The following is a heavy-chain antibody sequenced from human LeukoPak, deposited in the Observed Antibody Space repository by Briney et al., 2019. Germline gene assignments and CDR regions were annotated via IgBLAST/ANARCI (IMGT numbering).Heavy chain of an antibody. Sequence: GGSLRLSCAASGFTFDDYAMHWVRQAPGKGLEWVSVIYSGGSTYYADTVKGRFTISRDNSKNTLYLQMNSLRAEDTAVYYCARVSHYYDSSGYYFDYWGQGTLVTVSS. J-gene: IGHJ4*02. D-gene: IGHD3-22*01. CDR1: GFTFDDYA. V-gene: IGHV3-53*01. CDR3: ARVSHYYDSSGYYFDY. CDR2: IYSGGST.